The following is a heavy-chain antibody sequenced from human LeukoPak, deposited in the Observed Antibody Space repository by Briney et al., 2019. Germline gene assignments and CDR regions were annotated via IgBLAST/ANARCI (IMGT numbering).Heavy chain of an antibody. V-gene: IGHV4-34*01. CDR1: GESFIGDY. CDR2: INHGGST. Sequence: PSETLSLTCAVSGESFIGDYWNWIRQPPGKRLEWIGEINHGGSTNYNPSLKSRVTISVDTSHKQFSLRLSSVTAADTAVYYCARGRYVTTRGGAAAGFLDYWGQGTLVTVST. J-gene: IGHJ4*02. D-gene: IGHD6-13*01. CDR3: ARGRYVTTRGGAAAGFLDY.